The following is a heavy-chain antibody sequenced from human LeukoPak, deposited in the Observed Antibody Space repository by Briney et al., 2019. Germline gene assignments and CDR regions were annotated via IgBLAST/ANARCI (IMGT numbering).Heavy chain of an antibody. J-gene: IGHJ4*02. CDR2: TSAYNGNT. D-gene: IGHD3-22*01. Sequence: ASVKVSCKASGYTFTSYGISWVRQAPGQGLEWMGWTSAYNGNTKYAQKLQGRVTMTTDTSTSKAYMELRSLRSDDTAVYYCAREKWEDSSGYYLVYWGQGTLVTVSS. CDR1: GYTFTSYG. CDR3: AREKWEDSSGYYLVY. V-gene: IGHV1-18*01.